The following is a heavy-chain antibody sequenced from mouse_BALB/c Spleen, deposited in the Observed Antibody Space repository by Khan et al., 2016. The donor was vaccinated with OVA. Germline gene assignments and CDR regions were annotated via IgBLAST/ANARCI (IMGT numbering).Heavy chain of an antibody. Sequence: EVQLQESGPGLVKPSQSLSLTCTVTGYSITSDYAWNWIRQFPGNRLEWMGFISYSGNTNYNPSLKSRISVTRDTSKNQFFLQLNSVTTEDTATYYCARRYGEDFDYWGQGTTLTVSS. CDR1: GYSITSDYA. D-gene: IGHD2-10*02. J-gene: IGHJ2*01. CDR2: ISYSGNT. V-gene: IGHV3-2*02. CDR3: ARRYGEDFDY.